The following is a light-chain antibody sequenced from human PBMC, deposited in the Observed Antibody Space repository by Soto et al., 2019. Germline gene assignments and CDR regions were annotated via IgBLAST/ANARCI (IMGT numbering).Light chain of an antibody. J-gene: IGKJ5*01. CDR3: EEHYSAPIT. Sequence: DIQMTQPPSPLSASVGDRVTFTCRARQRISNYLAWYQQKPGGVPRLLIYGASTLASGVPSRFSGSGSGTTFTLNISSLQPEDVATYYWEEHYSAPITFGQGPRLEIK. V-gene: IGKV1-27*01. CDR2: GAS. CDR1: QRISNY.